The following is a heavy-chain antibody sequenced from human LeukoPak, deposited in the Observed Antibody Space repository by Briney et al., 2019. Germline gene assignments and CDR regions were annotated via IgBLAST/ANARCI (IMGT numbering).Heavy chain of an antibody. J-gene: IGHJ4*02. V-gene: IGHV4-4*07. Sequence: SQTLSLTCTLSRASISIYYWCCIRHPPEEGLEWVGRIFASGYSNCRPSLASRIAMSVDTSKTQCSLNLSSVTAAATAIYYCVQDGPLRLDYWGQGTTVTVSS. CDR1: RASISIYY. CDR3: VQDGPLRLDY. CDR2: IFASGYS. D-gene: IGHD5/OR15-5a*01.